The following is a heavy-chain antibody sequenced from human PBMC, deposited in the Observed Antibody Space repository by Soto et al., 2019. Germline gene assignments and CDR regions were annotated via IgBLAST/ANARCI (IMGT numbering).Heavy chain of an antibody. J-gene: IGHJ5*02. CDR3: ARVVRGVITPYNWFDP. D-gene: IGHD3-10*01. Sequence: QGLEWMGGIIPIFGTANYAQKFQGRVTITADESTSTAYMELSSLRSEDTAVYYCARVVRGVITPYNWFDPRGHGTLVTVSS. V-gene: IGHV1-69*01. CDR2: IIPIFGTA.